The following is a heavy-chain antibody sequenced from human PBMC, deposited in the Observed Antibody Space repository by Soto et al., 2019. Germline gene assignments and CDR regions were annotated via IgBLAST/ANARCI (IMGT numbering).Heavy chain of an antibody. J-gene: IGHJ6*02. V-gene: IGHV2-5*02. D-gene: IGHD6-13*01. CDR1: GFSLSTSGVG. CDR3: AHMAQLDIAAAGIFYLDYYYGMDV. Sequence: SGPTLVNPTQTLTLTCTFSGFSLSTSGVGVGWIRQPPGKALEWLALIYWDDDKRYSPSLKSRLTITKDTSKNQVVLTMANMDPVDTATYYCAHMAQLDIAAAGIFYLDYYYGMDVWGQGTTVTVSS. CDR2: IYWDDDK.